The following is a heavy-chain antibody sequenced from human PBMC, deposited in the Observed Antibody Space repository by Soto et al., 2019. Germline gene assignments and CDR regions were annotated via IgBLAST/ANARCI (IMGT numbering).Heavy chain of an antibody. D-gene: IGHD3-3*01. J-gene: IGHJ4*02. V-gene: IGHV3-30*18. CDR2: ISYDGSNK. CDR3: AKDQDDLWSGYYLGSPDY. CDR1: GFTFSSYG. Sequence: ESGGGVVQPGRSLRLSCAASGFTFSSYGMHWVRQAPGKGLEWVAVISYDGSNKYYADSVKGRFTISRDNSKNTLYLQMNSLSAEHTAVYYCAKDQDDLWSGYYLGSPDYWGQGTLVTVSS.